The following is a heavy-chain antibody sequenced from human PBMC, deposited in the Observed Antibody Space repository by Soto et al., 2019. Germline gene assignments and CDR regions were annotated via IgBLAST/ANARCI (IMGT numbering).Heavy chain of an antibody. D-gene: IGHD1-1*01. J-gene: IGHJ4*02. CDR3: AKDRPRRTSGYFFDY. V-gene: IGHV1-18*01. Sequence: GASAKVSCKACGYSFTSYGISWVRQDHEQGLEWMGWISAYNGNTNYAQKLQGRVTMTTDTSTSTAYMELRSLRSDDTALYYCAKDRPRRTSGYFFDYWGQGTPVTVSS. CDR1: GYSFTSYG. CDR2: ISAYNGNT.